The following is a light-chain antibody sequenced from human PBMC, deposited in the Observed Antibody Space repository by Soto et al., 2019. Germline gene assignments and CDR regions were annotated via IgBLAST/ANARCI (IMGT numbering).Light chain of an antibody. Sequence: QSVLTQPPSASGTPGQRVTISCSGSSSNIGSNYVYWYQQLPGTAPKLLIYRNNQRPSGVPDRFSGSKSGTSASLAISGLRSEDEADYHCAAWDDSLSVWVFGGGTKLTVL. CDR2: RNN. CDR3: AAWDDSLSVWV. J-gene: IGLJ3*02. V-gene: IGLV1-47*01. CDR1: SSNIGSNY.